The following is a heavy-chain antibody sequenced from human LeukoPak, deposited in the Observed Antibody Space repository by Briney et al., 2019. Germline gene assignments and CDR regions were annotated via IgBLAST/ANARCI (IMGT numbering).Heavy chain of an antibody. D-gene: IGHD5-12*01. CDR1: GGSISSYY. V-gene: IGHV4-34*01. J-gene: IGHJ4*02. CDR3: ARGRDGYIL. Sequence: SETLSLTCTVSGGSISSYYWSWIRQPPGKGLEWIGEINHSGSTNYNPSLKSRVTISVDTSKNQFSLKLSSVTAADTAVYYCARGRDGYILWGQGTLVTVSS. CDR2: INHSGST.